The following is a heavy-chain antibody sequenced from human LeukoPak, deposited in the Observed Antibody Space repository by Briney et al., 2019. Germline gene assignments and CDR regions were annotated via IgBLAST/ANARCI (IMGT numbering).Heavy chain of an antibody. CDR2: IYHSGST. J-gene: IGHJ4*02. CDR1: GGSISSSNW. Sequence: PSETLSLTCAVSGGSISSSNWWSWVRQPPGKGLEWIGEIYHSGSTNYNPSLKSRVTISVDTSKNQFSLKLSSVTAADTAVYYCARVHYDSSGYPFHIDYWGQGTLVTVSS. V-gene: IGHV4-4*02. D-gene: IGHD3-22*01. CDR3: ARVHYDSSGYPFHIDY.